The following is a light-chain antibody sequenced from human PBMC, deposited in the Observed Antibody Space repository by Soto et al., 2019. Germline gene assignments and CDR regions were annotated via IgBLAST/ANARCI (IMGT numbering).Light chain of an antibody. CDR3: QQRSSWPPTIT. CDR1: QSVSTY. Sequence: EIVLTQSPATLPLSPGERATLSCSAIQSVSTYLAWYQQRPGQAPRLLIYDASYRATDIPPRFSGSGSGTDFTLTISSLEPEDFAVYYCQQRSSWPPTITFGQGTRLEIK. CDR2: DAS. V-gene: IGKV3-11*01. J-gene: IGKJ5*01.